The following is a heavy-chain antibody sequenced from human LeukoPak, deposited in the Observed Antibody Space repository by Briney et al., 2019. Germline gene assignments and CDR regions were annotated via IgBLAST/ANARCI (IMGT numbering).Heavy chain of an antibody. V-gene: IGHV4-34*01. D-gene: IGHD5-24*01. CDR2: INHSGST. Sequence: SETLSLTCAVYGGSFSGYYWSWIRQPPGKGLEWIGEINHSGSTNYNPSLKSRVTISVDTSKNQFSLKLSSVAAADTAVYYCARVNTNPERRDGFGDYYYGMDVWGQGTTVTVSS. CDR1: GGSFSGYY. J-gene: IGHJ6*02. CDR3: ARVNTNPERRDGFGDYYYGMDV.